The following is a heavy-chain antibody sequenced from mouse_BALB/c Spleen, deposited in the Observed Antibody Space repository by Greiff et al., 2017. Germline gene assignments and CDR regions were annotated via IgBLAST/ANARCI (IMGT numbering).Heavy chain of an antibody. Sequence: EVQVVESGGDLVKPGGSLKLSCAASGFTFSSYGMSWVRQTPDKRLEWVATISSGGSYTYYPDSVKGRFTISRDNAKNTLYLQMSSLKSEDTAMYYCASRSSYGYYAMDYWGQGTSVTVSS. CDR1: GFTFSSYG. V-gene: IGHV5-6*01. CDR3: ASRSSYGYYAMDY. D-gene: IGHD1-1*01. J-gene: IGHJ4*01. CDR2: ISSGGSYT.